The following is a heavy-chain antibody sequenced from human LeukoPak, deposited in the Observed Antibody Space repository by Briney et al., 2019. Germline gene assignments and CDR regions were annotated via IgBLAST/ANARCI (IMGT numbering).Heavy chain of an antibody. CDR3: ARDARTVGITMIVVGFDY. CDR1: GFTFSSYA. J-gene: IGHJ4*02. CDR2: ISYDGSNK. Sequence: GRSLRLSCAASGFTFSSYAMYWVRQSPGKGLEWVAVISYDGSNKYYADSVKGRFTISRDNSKNTLYLQMNSLRAEDTAVYYCARDARTVGITMIVVGFDYWGQGTLVTVSS. V-gene: IGHV3-30*04. D-gene: IGHD3-22*01.